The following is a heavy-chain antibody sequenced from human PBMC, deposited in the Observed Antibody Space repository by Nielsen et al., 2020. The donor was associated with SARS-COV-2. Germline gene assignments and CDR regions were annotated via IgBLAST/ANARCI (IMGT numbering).Heavy chain of an antibody. CDR2: ITNTDAK. J-gene: IGHJ6*02. CDR1: GFTFSDHY. V-gene: IGHV3-69-1*01. CDR3: TTDRGSIPIQSYGMDV. D-gene: IGHD3-16*01. Sequence: GGSLRLSCAASGFTFSDHYMTWIRQPPGKGLEWVSYITNTDAKYYADSVKGRFTISRDDSKNTLYLQMNSLKTEDTAVYYCTTDRGSIPIQSYGMDVWGQGTTVTVSS.